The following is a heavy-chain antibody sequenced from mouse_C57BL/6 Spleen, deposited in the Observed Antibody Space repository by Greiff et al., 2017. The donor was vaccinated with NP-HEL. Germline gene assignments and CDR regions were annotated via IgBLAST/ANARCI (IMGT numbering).Heavy chain of an antibody. D-gene: IGHD2-3*01. J-gene: IGHJ2*01. CDR3: ARAYDGYYLFDY. V-gene: IGHV1-80*01. Sequence: VQLQQSGAELVKPGASVKISCKASGYAFSSYWMNWVKQRPGKGLEWIGQIYPGDGDTNYNGKFKGKATLTADKSSSTAYMQLSSLTSEDSAVYFCARAYDGYYLFDYWGQGTTLTVSS. CDR1: GYAFSSYW. CDR2: IYPGDGDT.